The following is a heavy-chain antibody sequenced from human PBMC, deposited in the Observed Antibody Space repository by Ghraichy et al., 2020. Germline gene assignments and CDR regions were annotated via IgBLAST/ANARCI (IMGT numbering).Heavy chain of an antibody. Sequence: GGSLRLSCAASGFTFSTYWMTWVRQAPGKGLEWVANIKEDGSEKYYLDSVKGRFTISRDNAKNSLYLQMNSLRAEDTAVYYCASRNYDSSGYYAFDIWGQGTMVTVSS. CDR2: IKEDGSEK. CDR3: ASRNYDSSGYYAFDI. J-gene: IGHJ3*02. D-gene: IGHD3-22*01. V-gene: IGHV3-7*03. CDR1: GFTFSTYW.